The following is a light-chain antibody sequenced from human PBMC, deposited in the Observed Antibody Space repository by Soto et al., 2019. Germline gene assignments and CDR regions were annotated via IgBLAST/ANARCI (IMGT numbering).Light chain of an antibody. V-gene: IGKV3-11*01. CDR2: DAS. J-gene: IGKJ3*01. CDR1: QSVSSY. Sequence: EIVLTQSPATLSLSPGERATLSCRASQSVSSYLAWYQQKPGQAPRLLIYDASNRATGIPTRFSGSGSGSDFTLTISSLEPEVFAVYYGQQRSNWPVFTFGPGTKVDIK. CDR3: QQRSNWPVFT.